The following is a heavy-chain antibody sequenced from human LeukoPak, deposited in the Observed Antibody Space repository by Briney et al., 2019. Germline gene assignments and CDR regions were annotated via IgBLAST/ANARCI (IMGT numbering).Heavy chain of an antibody. CDR1: GGSFSGYY. Sequence: SETLSLTCAVYGGSFSGYYWRCIRQPPGKGLEWIGEINHSGSTDYNLSLKSRVTISVDTSKNQFSLKLSSVTAADTAVYYCARNGYLHSLDIWGQGTMVTVSS. V-gene: IGHV4-34*01. D-gene: IGHD5-24*01. CDR3: ARNGYLHSLDI. J-gene: IGHJ3*02. CDR2: INHSGST.